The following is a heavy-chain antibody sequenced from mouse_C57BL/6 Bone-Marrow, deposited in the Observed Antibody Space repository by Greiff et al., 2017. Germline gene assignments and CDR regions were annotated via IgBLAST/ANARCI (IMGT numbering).Heavy chain of an antibody. D-gene: IGHD1-1*01. J-gene: IGHJ2*01. V-gene: IGHV1-19*01. Sequence: VQLKESGPVLVKPGASVKMSCKASGYTFTDYYMNWVKQSHGKSLEWIGVINPYNGGTSYNQKFKGKATLTVDKSSSTAYMELNSLTSEDSAVYYCARRGTTVPSFDYWGQGTTLTVSS. CDR1: GYTFTDYY. CDR2: INPYNGGT. CDR3: ARRGTTVPSFDY.